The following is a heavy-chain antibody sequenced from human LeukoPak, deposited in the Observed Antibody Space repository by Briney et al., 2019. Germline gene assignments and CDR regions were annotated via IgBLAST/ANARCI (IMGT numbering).Heavy chain of an antibody. CDR2: ISGSGGST. Sequence: PGGSLRLSCAASGFTFSSHWMTWVRQAPGKGLEWVSAISGSGGSTYYADSVKGRFTISRDNSKNTLYLQMNSLRAEDTAVYYCARDLGSSLDYWGQGTPVTVSS. V-gene: IGHV3-23*01. D-gene: IGHD6-6*01. CDR1: GFTFSSHW. J-gene: IGHJ4*02. CDR3: ARDLGSSLDY.